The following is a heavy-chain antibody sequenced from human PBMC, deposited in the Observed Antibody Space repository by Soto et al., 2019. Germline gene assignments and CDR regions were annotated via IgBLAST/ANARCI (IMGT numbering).Heavy chain of an antibody. D-gene: IGHD5-18*01. V-gene: IGHV4-59*01. CDR2: IYYSGST. CDR1: CGSISSYY. CDR3: ARGPHLWIQLWSFDY. J-gene: IGHJ4*02. Sequence: TSETLSLTCTVSCGSISSYYWSWIRQPPGKGLEWIGYIYYSGSTNYNPSLKSRVTISVDTSKNQFSLKLSSVTAADTAVYYCARGPHLWIQLWSFDYWGQGTMVTVSS.